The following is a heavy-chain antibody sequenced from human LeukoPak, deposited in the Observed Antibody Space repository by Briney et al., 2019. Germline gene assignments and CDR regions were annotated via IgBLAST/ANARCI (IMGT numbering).Heavy chain of an antibody. CDR1: GGSISSNSYY. J-gene: IGHJ5*02. Sequence: PSETLSLTCTVSGGSISSNSYYWGWIRQPPGKGLEWIGSIYYSGSTYYNPSLKSRVTISVDTSKNQFSLKLSSVTAADTAVYYCARGCAFLTAASPNWFDPWGQGTLVTVSS. D-gene: IGHD2-21*02. CDR3: ARGCAFLTAASPNWFDP. V-gene: IGHV4-39*07. CDR2: IYYSGST.